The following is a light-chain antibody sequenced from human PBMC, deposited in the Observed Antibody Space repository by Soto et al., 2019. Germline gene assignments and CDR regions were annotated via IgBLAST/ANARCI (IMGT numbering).Light chain of an antibody. CDR1: GSNIGENA. Sequence: QSVLTQPPSASGTPGKTVTISCSGSGSNIGENAVNWYQHLPGTAPQLLIYSNALRPSGVPHRFSGSKSGTAGSLAISGLQSEDEAHYYCAAWDDSLKAMLFGGGTKLTVL. CDR2: SNA. CDR3: AAWDDSLKAML. V-gene: IGLV1-44*01. J-gene: IGLJ3*02.